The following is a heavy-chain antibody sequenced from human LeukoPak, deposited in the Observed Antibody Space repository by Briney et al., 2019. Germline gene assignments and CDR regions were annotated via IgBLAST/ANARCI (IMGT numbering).Heavy chain of an antibody. D-gene: IGHD3-9*01. CDR1: GYTFTNYD. CDR2: MNPNNGNT. J-gene: IGHJ4*02. CDR3: ARDRNYDILTGLPYSD. V-gene: IGHV1-8*01. Sequence: ASVKVSCKTSGYTFTNYDINWVRQATGQGLEWMGWMNPNNGNTGYAQKFQGRVTMTTDTSTSTAYMELRSLRSDDTAVYYCARDRNYDILTGLPYSDWGQGTLVTVSS.